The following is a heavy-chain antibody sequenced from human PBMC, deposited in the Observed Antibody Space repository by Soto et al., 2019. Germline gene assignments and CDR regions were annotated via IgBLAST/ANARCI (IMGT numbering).Heavy chain of an antibody. CDR2: INHSGST. Sequence: SETLSLTCAVYGGSFSGYYWSWIRQPPGKGLEWIGEINHSGSTNYNPSLKSRVTISVDTSKNQFSLKLSSVTAADTAVYYCARLEGPYGDYNDYWGQGTLVTVSS. D-gene: IGHD4-17*01. CDR3: ARLEGPYGDYNDY. V-gene: IGHV4-34*01. CDR1: GGSFSGYY. J-gene: IGHJ4*02.